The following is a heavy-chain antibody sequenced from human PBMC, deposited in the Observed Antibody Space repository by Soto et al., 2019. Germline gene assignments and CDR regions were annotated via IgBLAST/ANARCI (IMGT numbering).Heavy chain of an antibody. CDR3: ARFRGGAQGVFDS. Sequence: NPSETLSLTCTVSGGSISSYYWSWIRQPAGKGLEWIGRIFSSGSTNSNPSLKGRVTMSINTSKNQFSLKLNSVTAADTAVYYCARFRGGAQGVFDSWGQGNLVTVSS. V-gene: IGHV4-4*07. J-gene: IGHJ4*02. CDR2: IFSSGST. D-gene: IGHD3-16*01. CDR1: GGSISSYY.